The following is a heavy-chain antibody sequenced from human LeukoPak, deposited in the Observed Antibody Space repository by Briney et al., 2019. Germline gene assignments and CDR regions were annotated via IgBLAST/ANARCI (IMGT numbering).Heavy chain of an antibody. CDR3: AKTDSMSRGAFDY. J-gene: IGHJ4*02. CDR2: ISGSGGST. Sequence: GGSLRLSCAASGFPFSSNAITWSGRPPGQGRGWFSAISGSGGSTYYADSVKGRFTISRDNSKNTVYLQMNSLRAEDTAVYYCAKTDSMSRGAFDYWGQGTLVTVSS. CDR1: GFPFSSNA. V-gene: IGHV3-23*01. D-gene: IGHD3-10*01.